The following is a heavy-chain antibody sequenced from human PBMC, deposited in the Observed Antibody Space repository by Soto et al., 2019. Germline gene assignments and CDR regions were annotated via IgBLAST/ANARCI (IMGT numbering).Heavy chain of an antibody. V-gene: IGHV3-23*01. J-gene: IGHJ4*02. CDR2: ISGSGGST. CDR3: TTDAPWPRYDYSNYDY. CDR1: GFTFSSYA. D-gene: IGHD4-4*01. Sequence: GGSLRLSCAASGFTFSSYAMSWVRQAPGKGLEWVSAISGSGGSTYYADSVKGRFTISRDNSKNTLYLQMNSLKTEDTAVYYCTTDAPWPRYDYSNYDYWGQGTLVTVSS.